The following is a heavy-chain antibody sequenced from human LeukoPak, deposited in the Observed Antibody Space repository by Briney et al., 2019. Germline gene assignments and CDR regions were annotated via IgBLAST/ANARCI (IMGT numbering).Heavy chain of an antibody. CDR2: ISSSSSYI. V-gene: IGHV3-21*01. CDR1: GFTFSSYS. Sequence: GGSLRLSYAASGFTFSSYSMNWVRQAPGKGLEWVSSISSSSSYIYYADSVKGRFTISRDNAKNSLYLQMNSLRAEDTAVYYCARGPPRTYYDFWSGYLRCDYWGQGTLVTVSS. D-gene: IGHD3-3*01. J-gene: IGHJ4*02. CDR3: ARGPPRTYYDFWSGYLRCDY.